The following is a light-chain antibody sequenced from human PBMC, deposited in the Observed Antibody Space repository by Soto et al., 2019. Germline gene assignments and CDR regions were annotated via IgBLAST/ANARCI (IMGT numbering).Light chain of an antibody. J-gene: IGKJ3*01. Sequence: DIVMTQSPLSLPVTPGEPASISCRSSQSLLHNNVYNYLDWYLQKPGQSPQLLSYLGSNRASGVPDRFSGSGSGTDFTLKISRVEAEDVGVYYCMQALKTQFTFGPGTKVEIK. CDR2: LGS. V-gene: IGKV2-28*01. CDR3: MQALKTQFT. CDR1: QSLLHNNVYNY.